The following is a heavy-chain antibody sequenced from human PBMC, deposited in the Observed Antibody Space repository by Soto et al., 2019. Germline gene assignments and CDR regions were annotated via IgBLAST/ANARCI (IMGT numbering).Heavy chain of an antibody. V-gene: IGHV1-18*01. CDR1: GYTFTTYV. CDR3: ARDVVLLRLCSTTTCYLAA. Sequence: QAQMVQSGAEVKKPGASVKVSCRTSGYTFTTYVVSWVRQAPGQGLEWMGWISGYNGDITYAERLQGRLTMTTDTSTSTDYMELRSLRPEDTVVYYFARDVVLLRLCSTTTCYLAAWGKGTLVTVSS. J-gene: IGHJ5*02. CDR2: ISGYNGDI. D-gene: IGHD2-2*01.